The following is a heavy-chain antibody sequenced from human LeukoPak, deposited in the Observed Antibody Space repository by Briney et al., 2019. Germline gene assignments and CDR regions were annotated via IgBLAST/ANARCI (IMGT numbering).Heavy chain of an antibody. CDR2: ISFDGSNK. D-gene: IGHD1-26*01. J-gene: IGHJ4*02. CDR1: GFTFSSYA. CDR3: ARDLVGGYFDY. Sequence: GGSLRLSCAASGFTFSSYAMHWVRQAPGKGLERVADISFDGSNKYYADSVRGRFSISRDNSKNTLYLQMNSLRAEDTAVYYCARDLVGGYFDYWGQGTLVTVSS. V-gene: IGHV3-30-3*01.